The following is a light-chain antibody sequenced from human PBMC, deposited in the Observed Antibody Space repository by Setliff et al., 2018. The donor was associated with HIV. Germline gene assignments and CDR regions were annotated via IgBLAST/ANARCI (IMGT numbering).Light chain of an antibody. CDR1: SSDVGGYNY. CDR3: SSYTSSSHVV. Sequence: ALTQPASVSGSPGQSITISCTGTSSDVGGYNYVSWYQQHPGKAPKLMIYDVSNRPSGVSNRFSGSKSGNTASLTISGLQAEDEADYYCSSYTSSSHVVFGGGTKVTVL. J-gene: IGLJ2*01. CDR2: DVS. V-gene: IGLV2-14*03.